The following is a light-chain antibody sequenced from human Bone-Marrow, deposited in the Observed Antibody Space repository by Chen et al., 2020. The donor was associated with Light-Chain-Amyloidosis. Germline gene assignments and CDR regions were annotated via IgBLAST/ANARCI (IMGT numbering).Light chain of an antibody. J-gene: IGLJ2*01. CDR3: RSYTSTSTLVV. V-gene: IGLV2-14*01. CDR1: SSDVGGYNY. Sequence: QSALTQPASVSGSPGQSLTISCTGTSSDVGGYNYVSWYQHHPGKAPKLMIYEFITRPSGVSNRFSASKSGNTASLTISGLQAEDEAEYYCRSYTSTSTLVVFGGGTKLTVL. CDR2: EFI.